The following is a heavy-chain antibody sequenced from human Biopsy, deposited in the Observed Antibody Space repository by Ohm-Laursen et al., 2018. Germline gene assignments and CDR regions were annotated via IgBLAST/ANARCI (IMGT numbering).Heavy chain of an antibody. CDR1: GFIFSDYG. D-gene: IGHD6-25*01. V-gene: IGHV3-9*01. J-gene: IGHJ4*03. Sequence: RSLRLSCAASGFIFSDYGMHWVRQAPGKGLEWVSGISWSSNNIIYADSVRGRFTISRDNAKSSLYLEMNSLRSEDTAFYYCTKRRTAVRPFDSWGHGTLVTVSS. CDR3: TKRRTAVRPFDS. CDR2: ISWSSNNI.